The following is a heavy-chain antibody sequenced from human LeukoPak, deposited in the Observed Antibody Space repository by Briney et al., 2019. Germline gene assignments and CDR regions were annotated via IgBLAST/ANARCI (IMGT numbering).Heavy chain of an antibody. V-gene: IGHV3-21*01. CDR1: GFTFSSYS. CDR3: ASDSVLVTAIIYYFDY. J-gene: IGHJ4*02. Sequence: GGSLRLSCAVSGFTFSSYSMNWVRQAPGKGLEGVSSISSSSSYIYYADSVKGGFTISRDNAKNSLYLQMNSLRAEDTAVYYCASDSVLVTAIIYYFDYWGQGTLVTVSS. D-gene: IGHD2-21*02. CDR2: ISSSSSYI.